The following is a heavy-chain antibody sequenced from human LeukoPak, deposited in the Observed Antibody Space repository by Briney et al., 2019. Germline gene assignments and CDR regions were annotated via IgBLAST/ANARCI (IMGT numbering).Heavy chain of an antibody. CDR2: ISYSGST. CDR1: GGSISSSSYY. Sequence: SETLSLTCTVSGGSISSSSYYWGWIRQPPGKGLEWIGSISYSGSTYYNPSLKSRVTISVDTSKNQFSLNLSSVTAADTAVYYCARVAGLRYYMDAWGKGTTVTVSS. D-gene: IGHD6-13*01. CDR3: ARVAGLRYYMDA. V-gene: IGHV4-39*07. J-gene: IGHJ6*03.